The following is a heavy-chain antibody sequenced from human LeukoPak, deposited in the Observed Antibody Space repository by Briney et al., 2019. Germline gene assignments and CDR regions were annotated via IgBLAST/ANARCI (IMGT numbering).Heavy chain of an antibody. D-gene: IGHD1-7*01. J-gene: IGHJ4*02. CDR3: ATGYNWNSREDY. CDR2: INAGDGNT. CDR1: GYTFISYA. Sequence: ASVKVSCKASGYTFISYAIHWVRQAPGQRLEWMGWINAGDGNTKYSQKFQGRVTITRDTSASAAYMELSSLRSEDTAVYYCATGYNWNSREDYWGQGTLVTVSS. V-gene: IGHV1-3*01.